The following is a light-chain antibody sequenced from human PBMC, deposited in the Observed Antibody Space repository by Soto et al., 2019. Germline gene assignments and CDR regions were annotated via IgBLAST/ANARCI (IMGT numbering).Light chain of an antibody. J-gene: IGKJ4*01. V-gene: IGKV1-39*01. CDR2: GGS. CDR1: QSIARY. CDR3: PQTYRLALT. Sequence: DIQMTQSPSSLSASVGDRVTISCRASQSIARYLNWYQKKPGKATKFFIFGGSSFRSGVLSRFSGSGAGTEFTLTITTLQPEDIASDDGPQTYRLALTFGGGTKVEFK.